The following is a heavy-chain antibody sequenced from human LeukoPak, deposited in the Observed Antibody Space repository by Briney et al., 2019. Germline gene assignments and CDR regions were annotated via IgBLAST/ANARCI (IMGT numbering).Heavy chain of an antibody. CDR1: GFTFSSYS. J-gene: IGHJ4*02. Sequence: GGSLRLSCAASGFTFSSYSMNCVRQAPGKGLEWVSSISSSSYIYYADSVKGRFTIYRDNAKNSLYLQMNSLRAEDTAVYYCAREYCPNGVCYPLPPYWRQGTLVTVSS. D-gene: IGHD2-8*01. CDR2: ISSSSYI. V-gene: IGHV3-21*01. CDR3: AREYCPNGVCYPLPPY.